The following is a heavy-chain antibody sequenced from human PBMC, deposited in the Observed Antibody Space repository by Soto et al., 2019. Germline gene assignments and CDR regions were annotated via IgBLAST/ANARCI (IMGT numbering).Heavy chain of an antibody. CDR1: GFTFSSYG. Sequence: GGSLRLSCAASGFTFSSYGMHWVRQAPGKGLEWVAVIWYDGSNKYYADSVKGRFTISRDNSKNTLYLQMNSLRAEDTVVYYCARAAAGPGENCFDGWGQGTRVTVSS. V-gene: IGHV3-33*01. J-gene: IGHJ5*02. D-gene: IGHD6-13*01. CDR2: IWYDGSNK. CDR3: ARAAAGPGENCFDG.